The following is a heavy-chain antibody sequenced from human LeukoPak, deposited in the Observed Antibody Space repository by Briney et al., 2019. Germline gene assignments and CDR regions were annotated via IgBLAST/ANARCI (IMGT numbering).Heavy chain of an antibody. D-gene: IGHD3-9*01. CDR3: ARSTYDILTGYSPFDY. Sequence: SETLSLTCAVSGGSISSSNWWSWVRQPPGKGLEWIGEIYHSGSTNYNPSLKSRVTISVDKSKNQFSLKLSSVTAADTAVYYCARSTYDILTGYSPFDYWGQGTLVTVSS. CDR2: IYHSGST. V-gene: IGHV4-4*02. CDR1: GGSISSSNW. J-gene: IGHJ4*02.